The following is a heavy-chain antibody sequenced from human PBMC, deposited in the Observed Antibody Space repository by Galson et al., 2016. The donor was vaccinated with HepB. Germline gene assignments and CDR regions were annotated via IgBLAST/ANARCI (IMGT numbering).Heavy chain of an antibody. J-gene: IGHJ4*02. CDR2: INRYGATT. Sequence: SLRLSCAASGFFFSGRAMSWARQAPGKGLEWVSGINRYGATTGYAASVKGRFTISRDNSNNTLYLQMNSLTTEDTAVYYCARDDYSGGRGSPDYWGRGTLVTVSS. D-gene: IGHD4/OR15-4a*01. CDR1: GFFFSGRA. CDR3: ARDDYSGGRGSPDY. V-gene: IGHV3-23*01.